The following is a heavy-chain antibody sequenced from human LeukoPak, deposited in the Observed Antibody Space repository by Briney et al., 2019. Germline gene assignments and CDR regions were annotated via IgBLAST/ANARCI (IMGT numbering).Heavy chain of an antibody. CDR3: ARNEYSYGSPLDY. J-gene: IGHJ4*02. Sequence: SETLSLTCTVSGGSISSGSYYWNWIRQHPGKGLEWIGYIYYSGSTYYNPSLRSRVNISVDTSNNQFSLKLSSMTAADTAVYYCARNEYSYGSPLDYWGQGTLVTVSS. D-gene: IGHD5-18*01. CDR2: IYYSGST. CDR1: GGSISSGSYY. V-gene: IGHV4-31*03.